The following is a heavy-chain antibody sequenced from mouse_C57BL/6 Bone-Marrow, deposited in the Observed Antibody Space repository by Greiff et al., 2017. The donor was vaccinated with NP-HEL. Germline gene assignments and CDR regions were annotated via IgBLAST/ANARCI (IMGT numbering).Heavy chain of an antibody. CDR1: GFTFSSYG. J-gene: IGHJ1*03. Sequence: VQLKESGGDLVKPGGSLKLSCAASGFTFSSYGMSWVRQTPDKRLEWVATISSGGSYTYYPDSVKGRFTISRDNAKNTLYLQMSSLKSEDTAMYYCARPHYYYGSSYCWYFDVWGTGTTVTVSS. V-gene: IGHV5-6*01. D-gene: IGHD1-1*01. CDR3: ARPHYYYGSSYCWYFDV. CDR2: ISSGGSYT.